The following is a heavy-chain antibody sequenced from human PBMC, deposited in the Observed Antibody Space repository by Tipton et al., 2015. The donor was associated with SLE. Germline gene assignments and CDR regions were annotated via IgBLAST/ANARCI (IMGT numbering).Heavy chain of an antibody. Sequence: SLRLSCLASGFSFSAHWMHWVRQAPGKGLVWVSRINSDGSSTSYADSVKGRFTISRDNAKNTLYLQMNSLRVEDTAVYYCARPGYISTRFDYWGQGTLVTVSS. CDR2: INSDGSST. CDR1: GFSFSAHW. D-gene: IGHD6-13*01. V-gene: IGHV3-74*01. J-gene: IGHJ4*02. CDR3: ARPGYISTRFDY.